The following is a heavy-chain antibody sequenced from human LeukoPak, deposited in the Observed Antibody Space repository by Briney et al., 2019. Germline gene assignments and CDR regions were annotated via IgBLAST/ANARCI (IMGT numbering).Heavy chain of an antibody. V-gene: IGHV3-13*01. J-gene: IGHJ6*03. CDR2: IGTAGDT. Sequence: GGPLRLSCAASGFTFTKYDFHWVRQVTGEGLEWVSTIGTAGDTYYSDSVKGRFTISRENAKTSFHLQMNSLRAGDTAVYYCARGGDFGYSYGGYYYMDVWGKGAMVTVSS. CDR3: ARGGDFGYSYGGYYYMDV. CDR1: GFTFTKYD. D-gene: IGHD5-18*01.